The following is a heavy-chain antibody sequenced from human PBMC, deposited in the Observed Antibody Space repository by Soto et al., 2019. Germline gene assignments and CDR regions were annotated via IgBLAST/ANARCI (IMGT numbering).Heavy chain of an antibody. V-gene: IGHV4-30-4*01. J-gene: IGHJ6*02. D-gene: IGHD5-12*01. Sequence: SETLSLPCTVSGGSISSGDYYWSWIRQPPGKGLEYIGYIYYSGSSHYNPSLKSRVTIWLDTPRNQFSLKLSSVTAADTAVYYCARAIVGKIGGMDVWGQGTTVSVSS. CDR1: GGSISSGDYY. CDR3: ARAIVGKIGGMDV. CDR2: IYYSGSS.